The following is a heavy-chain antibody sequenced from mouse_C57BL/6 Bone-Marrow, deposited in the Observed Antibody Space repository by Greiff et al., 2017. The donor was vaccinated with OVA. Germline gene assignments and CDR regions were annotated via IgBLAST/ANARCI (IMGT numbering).Heavy chain of an antibody. D-gene: IGHD2-3*01. CDR2: IYPSSGNT. CDR3: ARYYDGYYVRY. CDR1: GYTFTSYG. V-gene: IGHV1-81*01. J-gene: IGHJ2*01. Sequence: QVQLQQSGAELARPGASVKLSCKASGYTFTSYGISWVKQRTGQGLEWIGEIYPSSGNTYYNEKFKGKATLTADKSSSTAYMELRSLTSEDSAVYFCARYYDGYYVRYWGQGTTLTVAS.